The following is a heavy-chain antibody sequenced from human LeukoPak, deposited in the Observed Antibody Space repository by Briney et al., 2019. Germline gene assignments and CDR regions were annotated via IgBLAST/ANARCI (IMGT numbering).Heavy chain of an antibody. CDR1: GFTFSSYS. CDR2: ISSSSSYI. V-gene: IGHV3-21*01. CDR3: GKVLNYYYYMDV. J-gene: IGHJ6*03. Sequence: GGSLRLSCAASGFTFSSYSMNWVRQAPGKGLEWVSSISSSSSYIYYADSVKGRFTISRDNSKNTLYLQMNTLRAEDTAVYYCGKVLNYYYYMDVWGKGTTVTISS.